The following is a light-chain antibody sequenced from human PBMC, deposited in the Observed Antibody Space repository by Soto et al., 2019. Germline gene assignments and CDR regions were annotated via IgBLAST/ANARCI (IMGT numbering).Light chain of an antibody. V-gene: IGKV1-12*01. J-gene: IGKJ4*01. CDR1: QGISNW. CDR3: QQANSFPLT. Sequence: DIQMTQSPSSVSASVGDRVSITCRARQGISNWLAGYQQKPVRAPRLLIYTGSSLQSGVPSRFSGNGSRTDFTLTISSLQPEDVATYYCQQANSFPLTFGGGTKVEI. CDR2: TGS.